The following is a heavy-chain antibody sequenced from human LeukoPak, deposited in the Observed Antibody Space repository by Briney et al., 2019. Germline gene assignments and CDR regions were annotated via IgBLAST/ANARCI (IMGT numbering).Heavy chain of an antibody. D-gene: IGHD3-22*01. V-gene: IGHV3-9*01. CDR2: ISWNSGNI. CDR1: GFTFDDYA. CDR3: AKARSGYYSAYFDY. J-gene: IGHJ4*02. Sequence: GRSLRLSCAASGFTFDDYAMHWVRQAPGKGLEWVSGISWNSGNIGYADSVKGRFTISRENAKNSLYLQMNSLRAEDTALYYCAKARSGYYSAYFDYWGQGTLVTVSS.